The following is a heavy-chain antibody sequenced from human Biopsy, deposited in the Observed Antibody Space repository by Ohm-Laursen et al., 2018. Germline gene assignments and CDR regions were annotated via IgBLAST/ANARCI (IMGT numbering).Heavy chain of an antibody. CDR2: VDWDDAK. D-gene: IGHD2-21*01. Sequence: PTQTLTLTCTLSGFSVNTRGMSVTWIRQPPGKALEWLARVDWDDAKFYSASLKSRLTISKGTSGNHVVLTPSDVDPVDTGTYYCARIPIPIFSAALVYRHRRHLQGLDVWGQGTTVIVSS. J-gene: IGHJ6*02. V-gene: IGHV2-70*16. CDR1: GFSVNTRGMS. CDR3: ARIPIPIFSAALVYRHRRHLQGLDV.